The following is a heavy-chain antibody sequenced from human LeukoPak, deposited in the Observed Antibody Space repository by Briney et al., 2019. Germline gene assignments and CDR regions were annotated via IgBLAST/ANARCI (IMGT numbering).Heavy chain of an antibody. J-gene: IGHJ5*02. D-gene: IGHD2-21*02. V-gene: IGHV4-39*01. CDR3: ARQEIGLRSFDP. CDR2: IYYTGTT. CDR1: GGSISTSNYY. Sequence: SETLSLTCTVSGGSISTSNYYWGWIRQSPGKNLEWLGSIYYTGTTHYNPSRKSRVTISVYTSKNQFSLNLSSVTAADTAVYYCARQEIGLRSFDPWGQGTLVTVSS.